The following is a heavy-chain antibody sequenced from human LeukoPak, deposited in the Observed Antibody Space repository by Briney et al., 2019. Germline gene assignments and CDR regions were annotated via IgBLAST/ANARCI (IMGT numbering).Heavy chain of an antibody. CDR1: GGSISSGGYY. D-gene: IGHD3-22*01. V-gene: IGHV4-61*08. CDR2: IYYSGST. J-gene: IGHJ4*02. Sequence: ASETLSLTCTVSGGSISSGGYYWNWIRQPPGKGLEWIGYIYYSGSTNYNPSLKSRVTMSLDTSKSQVSLKLTSVTAADTAVYYCASRAYDSTGFYFADYWGQGTLVTVSP. CDR3: ASRAYDSTGFYFADY.